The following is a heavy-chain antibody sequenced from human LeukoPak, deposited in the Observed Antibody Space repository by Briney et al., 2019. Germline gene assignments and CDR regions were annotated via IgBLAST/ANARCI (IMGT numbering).Heavy chain of an antibody. Sequence: ASVKVSCKASGYTFTSYGISWVRQAPGQGLEWMGWISAYNGNTNYAQKLQGRVTTTTDTSTSTAYMELRSLRSDDTAVYYCARDRATMVRGGGRRAFDIWGQGTMVTVSS. V-gene: IGHV1-18*01. D-gene: IGHD3-10*01. CDR1: GYTFTSYG. J-gene: IGHJ3*02. CDR2: ISAYNGNT. CDR3: ARDRATMVRGGGRRAFDI.